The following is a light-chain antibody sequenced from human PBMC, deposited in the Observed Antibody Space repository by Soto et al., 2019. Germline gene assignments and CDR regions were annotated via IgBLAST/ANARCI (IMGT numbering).Light chain of an antibody. CDR3: QQYGSSPT. V-gene: IGKV3-20*01. CDR1: QSVSSSY. CDR2: VAS. J-gene: IGKJ5*01. Sequence: EIGLTQSPGTLSLSPGERDTLSCRASQSVSSSYLAWYQQKPGQAPRLLIYVASSRATGIPDRFSGSGSGTDFTLTISRLEPEDFAVYYCQQYGSSPTFGQGTRLAIK.